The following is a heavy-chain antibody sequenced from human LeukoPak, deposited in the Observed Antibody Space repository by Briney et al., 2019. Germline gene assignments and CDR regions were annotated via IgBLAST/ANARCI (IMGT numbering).Heavy chain of an antibody. J-gene: IGHJ1*01. CDR3: AKELEYFQH. V-gene: IGHV3-43*02. CDR2: ISGDGGST. Sequence: PGGSLRLSCAASGFTFDDYAMHWVRQAPGKGLEWVSLISGDGGSTYYADSVKGRFTISRDNSKNSLYLQMNSLRTEDTASYYCAKELEYFQHRGQGTLVTVSS. CDR1: GFTFDDYA.